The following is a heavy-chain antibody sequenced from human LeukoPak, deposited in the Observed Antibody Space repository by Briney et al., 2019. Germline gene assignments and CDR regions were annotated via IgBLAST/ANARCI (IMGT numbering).Heavy chain of an antibody. CDR2: IIPIFDST. D-gene: IGHD2-21*01. Sequence: SVKVSCKASGGALRTYAINWVRQAPGQGLEWMGRIIPIFDSTIYEQKFQDRVTLSTDESTNTAYMELTSLISEDTAVYYCARGLRPGADHSPYFYYLDVWGKGTTVTVSS. CDR1: GGALRTYA. J-gene: IGHJ6*03. CDR3: ARGLRPGADHSPYFYYLDV. V-gene: IGHV1-69*05.